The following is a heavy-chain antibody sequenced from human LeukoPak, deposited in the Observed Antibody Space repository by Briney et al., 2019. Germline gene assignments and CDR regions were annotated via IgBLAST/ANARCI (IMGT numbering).Heavy chain of an antibody. J-gene: IGHJ4*02. CDR1: GFTFSSYW. CDR3: ARVVYYDFCTDSAFDY. V-gene: IGHV3-7*01. Sequence: GGSLRLSCAASGFTFSSYWMSWVCQAPGKGLEWVANIKQDGSEKYYVDSVKGRFTISRDNAKKSPYLQMYSLRPEDTAVYYCARVVYYDFCTDSAFDYWGQGTLVTVSS. CDR2: IKQDGSEK. D-gene: IGHD3-3*01.